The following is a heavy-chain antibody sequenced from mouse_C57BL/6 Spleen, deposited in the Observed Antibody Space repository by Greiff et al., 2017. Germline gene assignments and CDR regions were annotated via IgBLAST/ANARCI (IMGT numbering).Heavy chain of an antibody. Sequence: VQLQQSGAELVKPGASVKISCKASGYAFSSYWMNWVKQRPGKGLEWIGQIYPGDGDTNYNGKFKGKATLTADKSSSTAYMQLSSLTSEDSAVYFCARGELGRYYFDYWGQGTTLTVSS. D-gene: IGHD4-1*01. J-gene: IGHJ2*01. CDR3: ARGELGRYYFDY. CDR1: GYAFSSYW. CDR2: IYPGDGDT. V-gene: IGHV1-80*01.